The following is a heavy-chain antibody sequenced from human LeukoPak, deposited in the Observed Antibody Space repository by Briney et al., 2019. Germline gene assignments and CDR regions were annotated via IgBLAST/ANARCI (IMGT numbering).Heavy chain of an antibody. Sequence: ASVKVSCKTSGFTFTSHDYNWVRQATGQGLEWMGWMNPNSGATGYAQKFQGRVTTTRDTSITTVYMELSSLTSEDTAVYYCASVSEMATDGYFQHWGQGTLVTVSS. CDR1: GFTFTSHD. CDR2: MNPNSGAT. V-gene: IGHV1-8*01. D-gene: IGHD5-24*01. CDR3: ASVSEMATDGYFQH. J-gene: IGHJ1*01.